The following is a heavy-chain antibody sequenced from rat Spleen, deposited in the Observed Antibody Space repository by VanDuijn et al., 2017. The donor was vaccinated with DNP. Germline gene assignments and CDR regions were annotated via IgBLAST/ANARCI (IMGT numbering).Heavy chain of an antibody. CDR3: TRGES. CDR1: GFSLTDYS. V-gene: IGHV2-19*01. J-gene: IGHJ2*01. Sequence: QVQLKESGPGMVQPSQTLSLTCTVSGFSLTDYSVHWVRQPPGKVLEWIAAISSGGSTYYNSALKSRLSISRDTSKSQVFLKMNSLQTEDTAIYYCTRGESWGQGVMVTVSS. CDR2: ISSGGST.